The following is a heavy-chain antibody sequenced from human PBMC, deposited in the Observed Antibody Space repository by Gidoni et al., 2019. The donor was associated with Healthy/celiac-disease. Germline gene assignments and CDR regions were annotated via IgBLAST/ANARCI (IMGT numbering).Heavy chain of an antibody. CDR2: INHSGST. Sequence: QVQLQQWGAGLLKPSETLSLTCAVYGGSFSGYYWSWIRQPPGKGLEWIGEINHSGSTNYNPSLKSRVTISVDTSKNQFSLKLSSVTAADTAVYYCAGEGPSITMVRGLNDYWGQGTLVTVSS. J-gene: IGHJ4*02. CDR1: GGSFSGYY. CDR3: AGEGPSITMVRGLNDY. V-gene: IGHV4-34*01. D-gene: IGHD3-10*01.